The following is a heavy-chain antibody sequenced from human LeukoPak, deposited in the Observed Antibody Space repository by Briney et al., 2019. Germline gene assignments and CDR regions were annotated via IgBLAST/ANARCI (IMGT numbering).Heavy chain of an antibody. J-gene: IGHJ3*02. CDR3: AGGLGRFGYFWGSYRYAAFDI. Sequence: PSETLSLTCTVSGHSISSTNYCWGWIRQPPGKGLEWIGSIYYSGSTYNHPSLESRVTISVDTSKKQFSLKLRSVSAACTAVYYCAGGLGRFGYFWGSYRYAAFDIWGQGTMVTVSS. CDR2: IYYSGST. CDR1: GHSISSTNYC. V-gene: IGHV4-39*01. D-gene: IGHD3-16*02.